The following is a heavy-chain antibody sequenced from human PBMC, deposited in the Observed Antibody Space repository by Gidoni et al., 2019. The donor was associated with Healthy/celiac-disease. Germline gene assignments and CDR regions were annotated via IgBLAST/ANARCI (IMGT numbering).Heavy chain of an antibody. CDR1: GFTFSTYS. J-gene: IGHJ4*02. CDR2: ISSSSTYI. CDR3: ARLYSDYYFDY. Sequence: EVHLVESGGGLVKPGRSLRLSCAASGFTFSTYSMNWVRQAPGKGLEWVSSISSSSTYISYADSVKGRFTISRDNAKNSLYLQMNSLRAEDTAVYYCARLYSDYYFDYWGQGTLVTVSS. V-gene: IGHV3-21*01. D-gene: IGHD6-13*01.